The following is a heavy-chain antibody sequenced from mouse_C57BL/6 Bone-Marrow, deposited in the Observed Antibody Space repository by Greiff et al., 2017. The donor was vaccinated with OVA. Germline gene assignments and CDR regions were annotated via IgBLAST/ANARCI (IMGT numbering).Heavy chain of an antibody. CDR1: GYTFTSYG. V-gene: IGHV1-81*01. Sequence: VQLQQPGAELARPGASVKLSCKASGYTFTSYGIRWVKQRPGQGLEWIGEIYPRSGNTYYTEKFKGKATLTADKSSSTAYMELRSLTSADSAVYFCARAGFAYWGQGTLVTVS. CDR2: IYPRSGNT. CDR3: ARAGFAY. D-gene: IGHD3-3*01. J-gene: IGHJ3*01.